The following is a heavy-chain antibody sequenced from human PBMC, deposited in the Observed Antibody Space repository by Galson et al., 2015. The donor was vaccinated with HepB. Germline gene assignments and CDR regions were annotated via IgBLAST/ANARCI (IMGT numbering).Heavy chain of an antibody. CDR2: INHSGST. J-gene: IGHJ4*02. Sequence: SETLSLTCAVYGGSFSGYYWSWIRQPPGKGLEWIGEINHSGSTNYNPSLKSRVTISVDTSKNQFSLKLSSVTAADTAVYYCARRWFYYDSSGYYRGHELFDYWGQGTLVTVSS. V-gene: IGHV4-34*01. D-gene: IGHD3-22*01. CDR3: ARRWFYYDSSGYYRGHELFDY. CDR1: GGSFSGYY.